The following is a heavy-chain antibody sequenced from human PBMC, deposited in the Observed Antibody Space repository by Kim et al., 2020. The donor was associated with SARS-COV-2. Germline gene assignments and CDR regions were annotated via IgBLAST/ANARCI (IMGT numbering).Heavy chain of an antibody. CDR3: AGDIYGSGSYSS. J-gene: IGHJ5*02. Sequence: YCVVSVKGRFTITRENAKNSLYLQMNSLRAKDTAVYYCAGDIYGSGSYSSWGQGTLVTVSS. V-gene: IGHV3-7*01. D-gene: IGHD3-10*01.